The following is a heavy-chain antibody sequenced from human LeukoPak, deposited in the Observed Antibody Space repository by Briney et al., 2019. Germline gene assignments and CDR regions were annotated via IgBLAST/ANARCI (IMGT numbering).Heavy chain of an antibody. V-gene: IGHV1-46*01. D-gene: IGHD3-10*01. Sequence: ASVKVSCKASGYTFTSYYMHWVRQAPGQGLEWMGIINPSGGSTSYAQKFQGRVTMTRDMSTSTVYMELSSLRAEDTAVYYCARDSYGSGSYRAFDIWGQGTMVTVSS. CDR3: ARDSYGSGSYRAFDI. J-gene: IGHJ3*02. CDR2: INPSGGST. CDR1: GYTFTSYY.